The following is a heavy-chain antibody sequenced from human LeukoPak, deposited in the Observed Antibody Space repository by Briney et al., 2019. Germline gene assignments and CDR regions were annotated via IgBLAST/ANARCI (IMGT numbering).Heavy chain of an antibody. J-gene: IGHJ4*02. CDR1: GFTFSSYA. V-gene: IGHV3-48*04. D-gene: IGHD3-16*01. CDR3: ARARSYGDY. Sequence: GGSLRLSCAASGFTFSSYAMSWVRQAPGKGLEWVSYISSSGSTIYYADSVKGRFTISRDNAKNSLYLQMNSLRAEDTAVYYGARARSYGDYWGQGTLVTVSS. CDR2: ISSSGSTI.